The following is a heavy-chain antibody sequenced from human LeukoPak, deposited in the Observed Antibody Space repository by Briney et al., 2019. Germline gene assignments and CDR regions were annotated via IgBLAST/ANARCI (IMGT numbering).Heavy chain of an antibody. CDR3: ARPYSSGWYGAFDI. CDR1: GGSISNTNW. V-gene: IGHV4-4*02. CDR2: IYYSGST. D-gene: IGHD6-19*01. J-gene: IGHJ3*02. Sequence: KASETLSLTCGVSGGSISNTNWWTWVRQPPGKGLEWIGYIYYSGSTNYNPSLKSRVSISVDTSKNQFSLKLSSVTAADTAVYYCARPYSSGWYGAFDIWGQGTMVTVSS.